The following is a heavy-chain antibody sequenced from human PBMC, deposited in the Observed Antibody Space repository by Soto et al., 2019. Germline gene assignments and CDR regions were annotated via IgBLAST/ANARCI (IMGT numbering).Heavy chain of an antibody. CDR2: ISYDGSNK. J-gene: IGHJ6*02. Sequence: GGSLRLSCAASGFTFSSYGMHWVRQAPGKGLEWVAVISYDGSNKYYADSVKGRFTISRDNSKNTLYLQMNSLRAEDTAVYYCAKWAFVSGSYPKLDGMDVWGQGTTVTVSS. CDR1: GFTFSSYG. D-gene: IGHD3-16*01. CDR3: AKWAFVSGSYPKLDGMDV. V-gene: IGHV3-30*18.